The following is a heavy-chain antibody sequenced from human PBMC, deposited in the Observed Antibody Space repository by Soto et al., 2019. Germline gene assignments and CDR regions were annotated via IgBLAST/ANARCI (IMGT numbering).Heavy chain of an antibody. J-gene: IGHJ4*02. V-gene: IGHV4-39*01. D-gene: IGHD7-27*01. CDR1: GGSISSSSYY. CDR3: AKNWNWGSLVH. Sequence: PSETLSLTCTVSGGSISSSSYYWGWIRQPPGKGLEGIGSIYCSGSTYYNPSLKSRVTISVDTSKNQLSLKLSSVTAADAAVYYCAKNWNWGSLVHWGQGTLVTVSS. CDR2: IYCSGST.